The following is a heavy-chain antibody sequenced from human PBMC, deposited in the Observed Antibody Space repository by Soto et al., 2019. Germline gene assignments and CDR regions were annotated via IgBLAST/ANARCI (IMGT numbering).Heavy chain of an antibody. CDR3: AKAALPPAAIRYNWFDP. CDR1: GFTFSSYA. D-gene: IGHD2-2*01. CDR2: ISGSADDT. J-gene: IGHJ5*02. V-gene: IGHV3-23*01. Sequence: EVQLLESGGGLVLPGGSVRLSCAASGFTFSSYAMSWVRQAPGKGLEWVSSISGSADDTYYAASVKGRFTISRDNSKNTLYLQMNSLTAEDTAVYYCAKAALPPAAIRYNWFDPWGQGTLVTVSS.